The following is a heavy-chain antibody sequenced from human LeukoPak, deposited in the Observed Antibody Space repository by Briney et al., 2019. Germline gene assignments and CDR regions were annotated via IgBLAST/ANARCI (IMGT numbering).Heavy chain of an antibody. J-gene: IGHJ4*02. V-gene: IGHV1-18*01. CDR1: GYTFSNYD. CDR2: ISAYNGNT. D-gene: IGHD2-21*02. Sequence: GASVKVSCKALGYTFSNYDISWVRQAPGQGLEWMGWISAYNGNTNYAQKLQGRVTMTTDTSTSTAYMELRSLRSDDTAVYYCATYCGGDCYYYSYWGQGTLVTVSS. CDR3: ATYCGGDCYYYSY.